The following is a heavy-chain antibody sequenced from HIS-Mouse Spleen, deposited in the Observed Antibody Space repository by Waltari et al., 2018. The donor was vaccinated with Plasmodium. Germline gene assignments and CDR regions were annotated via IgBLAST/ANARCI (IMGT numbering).Heavy chain of an antibody. V-gene: IGHV3-7*01. J-gene: IGHJ2*01. CDR2: IRQDGSEK. CDR1: GFTFSSYW. Sequence: EVQLVESGGGLVQTGGSLRLSCAASGFTFSSYWWSWVRQAPGKGLEWVANIRQDGSEKYYVDSVKGRFTISRDNAKNSLYLQMNSLRAEDTAVYYCASSWYWYFDLWGRGTLVTVSS. CDR3: ASSWYWYFDL. D-gene: IGHD6-13*01.